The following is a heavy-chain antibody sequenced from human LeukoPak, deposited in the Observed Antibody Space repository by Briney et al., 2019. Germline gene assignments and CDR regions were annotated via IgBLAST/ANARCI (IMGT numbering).Heavy chain of an antibody. CDR3: ARDVDGDFTSYFDY. J-gene: IGHJ4*02. CDR1: GFTFRSYA. Sequence: PGGSLRLSCAASGFTFRSYAMHWVRQAPGKGLEWVALISYDGSNKYYADSVKGRFTISRDNSKNTLFLQMNSLRAEDTAVYYCARDVDGDFTSYFDYWGQGTLVTVSS. CDR2: ISYDGSNK. V-gene: IGHV3-30*04. D-gene: IGHD4-17*01.